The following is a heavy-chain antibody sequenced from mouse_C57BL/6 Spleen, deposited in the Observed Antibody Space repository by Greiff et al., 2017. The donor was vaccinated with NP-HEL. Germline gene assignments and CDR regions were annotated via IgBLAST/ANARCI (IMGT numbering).Heavy chain of an antibody. CDR3: DRGPLYYDYDGYAMDY. Sequence: VQLQQPGAELVKPGASVKLSCKASGYTFTSYWMHWVKQRPGQGLEWIGMIHPNSGSTNYNEKFKSKATLTVDKSSSTAYMQLSSLTSEDSAVYSCDRGPLYYDYDGYAMDYWGQGTSVTVSS. CDR2: IHPNSGST. J-gene: IGHJ4*01. D-gene: IGHD2-4*01. CDR1: GYTFTSYW. V-gene: IGHV1-64*01.